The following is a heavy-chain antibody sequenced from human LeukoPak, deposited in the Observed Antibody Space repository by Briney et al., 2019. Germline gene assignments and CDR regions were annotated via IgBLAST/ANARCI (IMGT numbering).Heavy chain of an antibody. Sequence: GGSLRLSCAASGFTFSSHSMNWVRQAPGKGLEWVSVITSSSDYIYYADSLKGRFTVSRDNAKNSLYLQLNSLRAEDTAEYYCVRESVYYDRSAYYNVLDYWGQGTLATVSS. CDR2: ITSSSDYI. J-gene: IGHJ4*02. CDR3: VRESVYYDRSAYYNVLDY. D-gene: IGHD3-22*01. CDR1: GFTFSSHS. V-gene: IGHV3-21*01.